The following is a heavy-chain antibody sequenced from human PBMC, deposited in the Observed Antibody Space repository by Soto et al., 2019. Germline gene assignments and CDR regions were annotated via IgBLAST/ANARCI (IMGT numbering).Heavy chain of an antibody. CDR3: ARDYYDSSGRPTIDY. J-gene: IGHJ4*02. CDR2: INHSGST. CDR1: GGSFSGYY. D-gene: IGHD3-22*01. V-gene: IGHV4-34*01. Sequence: QVQLQQWGAGLLKPSETLSLTCAVYGGSFSGYYWSWIRQPPGKGLEWSGEINHSGSTNYNPSLKRRVTISVDTSKNQSPLKLSSVTAADTAVYYCARDYYDSSGRPTIDYWGQGTLVTVSS.